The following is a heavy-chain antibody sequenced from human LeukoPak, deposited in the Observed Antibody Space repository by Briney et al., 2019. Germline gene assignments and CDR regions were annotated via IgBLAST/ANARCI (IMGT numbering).Heavy chain of an antibody. Sequence: SETLSLTCAVYGGSFSGYYWSWIRQPPGKGLEWIGEINHSGSTNYNPSLKSRVTISVDTSKNQFSLKLSSVTAADTAVYYCAGHAWYTVTLFDYWGQGTLVTVSS. J-gene: IGHJ4*02. D-gene: IGHD4-17*01. CDR3: AGHAWYTVTLFDY. CDR1: GGSFSGYY. CDR2: INHSGST. V-gene: IGHV4-34*01.